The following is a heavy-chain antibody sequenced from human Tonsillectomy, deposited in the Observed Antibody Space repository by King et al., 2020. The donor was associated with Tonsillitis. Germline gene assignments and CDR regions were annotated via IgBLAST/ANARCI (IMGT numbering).Heavy chain of an antibody. CDR2: ISPSSSTI. CDR1: GFTLSNYH. CDR3: ARDRSSGWPGVPDI. V-gene: IGHV3-48*01. D-gene: IGHD6-19*01. J-gene: IGHJ3*02. Sequence: VQLVESGGGLVQPGESLRLSCIVSGFTLSNYHMNWVRQTPGKGLEWISYISPSSSTIYYADSVEGRFTISRDNAKSSLFLQMNNRLVDDTAVYFCARDRSSGWPGVPDIWGQGTMVIVSP.